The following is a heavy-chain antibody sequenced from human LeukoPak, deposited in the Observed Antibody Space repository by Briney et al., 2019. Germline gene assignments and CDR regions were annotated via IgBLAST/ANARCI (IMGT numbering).Heavy chain of an antibody. J-gene: IGHJ4*02. D-gene: IGHD6-19*01. CDR1: GYTFTSYA. CDR2: INAGNGNT. Sequence: ASVKVSCKASGYTFTSYAMHWVRQAPGQRLEWMGWINAGNGNTKYSQKFQGRVTITRDTSASTAYMELSSLRSEDTAAYYCARVAVAGTPLDYWGQGTLVTVSS. V-gene: IGHV1-3*01. CDR3: ARVAVAGTPLDY.